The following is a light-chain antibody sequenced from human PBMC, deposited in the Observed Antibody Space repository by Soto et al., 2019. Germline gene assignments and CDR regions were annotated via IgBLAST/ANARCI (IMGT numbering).Light chain of an antibody. CDR1: QSIDDW. V-gene: IGKV1-5*03. CDR3: QQYNSYS. J-gene: IGKJ1*01. CDR2: RAS. Sequence: DIQMTQSPSTLSASVGDRVTITCRASQSIDDWLAWYQQKPGKAPKLLIYRASGLESGVPSRFTGSGSGTDFTLTISGLQPDDVATYYCQQYNSYSFGQGTKVDIK.